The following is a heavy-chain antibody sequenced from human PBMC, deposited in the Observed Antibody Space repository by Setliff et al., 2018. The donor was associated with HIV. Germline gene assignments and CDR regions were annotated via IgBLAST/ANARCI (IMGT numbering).Heavy chain of an antibody. V-gene: IGHV3-43*01. CDR2: ISWDGGST. CDR3: AKAYDSSGYQDH. J-gene: IGHJ4*02. D-gene: IGHD3-22*01. Sequence: GGSLRLSCAASGFSFDDYTMHWVRQAPGKGLEWVSLISWDGGSTYYAASVAGRFTISRDNSKNALYLQMNSLRTEDTALDYCAKAYDSSGYQDHWGQGTLVTVSS. CDR1: GFSFDDYT.